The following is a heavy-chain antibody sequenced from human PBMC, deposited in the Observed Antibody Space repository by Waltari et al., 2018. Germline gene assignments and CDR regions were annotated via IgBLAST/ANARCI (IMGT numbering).Heavy chain of an antibody. Sequence: QVQLVQSGAEVKKPGASVKVSCTASGYTFTGSCSHWVRQPHGQGLEWMGWINPNSGGTNYAQKFQGRVTMTRDTSISTAYMELSRLRSDDTAVYYCARHYDFWSGYYSRGWFDPWGQGTLVTVSS. CDR3: ARHYDFWSGYYSRGWFDP. J-gene: IGHJ5*02. V-gene: IGHV1-2*02. D-gene: IGHD3-3*01. CDR1: GYTFTGSC. CDR2: INPNSGGT.